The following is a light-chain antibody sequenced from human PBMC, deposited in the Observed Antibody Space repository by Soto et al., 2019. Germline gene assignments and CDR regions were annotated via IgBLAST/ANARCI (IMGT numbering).Light chain of an antibody. V-gene: IGKV3-20*01. CDR1: QSVSNNY. Sequence: EIVLTQSPGTLSLSPGERATLSCRASQSVSNNYLAWFQQKPGQAPRVLIYGVSSRATGIPDRFSGSGSGTDFTLTISRLEPEDFAVYYCQQYYSSPFTFGPGTKVDIK. J-gene: IGKJ3*01. CDR2: GVS. CDR3: QQYYSSPFT.